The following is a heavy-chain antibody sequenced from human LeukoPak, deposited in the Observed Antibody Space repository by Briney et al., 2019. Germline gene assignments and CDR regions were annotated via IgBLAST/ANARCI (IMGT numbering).Heavy chain of an antibody. CDR1: GGSISSSSYY. D-gene: IGHD3-10*01. CDR2: IYYSGST. J-gene: IGHJ3*02. Sequence: PSETLSLTCTVSGGSISSSSYYWGWIRQPPGKGLEWIGSIYYSGSTYYNPSLKSRVTISVDTSKNQFSLKLSSVTAADTAVYYCARGSYLGVWFLSPKGAFDIWGQGTMVTVSS. CDR3: ARGSYLGVWFLSPKGAFDI. V-gene: IGHV4-39*01.